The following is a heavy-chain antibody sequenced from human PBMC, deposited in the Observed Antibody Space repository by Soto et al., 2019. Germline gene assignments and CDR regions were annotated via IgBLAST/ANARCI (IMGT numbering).Heavy chain of an antibody. Sequence: SETLSLTCTVSGGSISSYYWSWIRQPPGKGLEWIGYIYYSGSTNYNPSLKSRVTISVDTSKNQFSLKLSSVTAADTAVYYCARVERDCSGGSCTYYFDYWGQGTLVTVSS. CDR3: ARVERDCSGGSCTYYFDY. J-gene: IGHJ4*02. CDR2: IYYSGST. D-gene: IGHD2-15*01. CDR1: GGSISSYY. V-gene: IGHV4-59*01.